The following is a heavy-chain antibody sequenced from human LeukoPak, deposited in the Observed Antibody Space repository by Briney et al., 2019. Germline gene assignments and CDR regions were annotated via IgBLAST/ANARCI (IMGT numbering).Heavy chain of an antibody. Sequence: AVNLSFTSSASSFSIYAIRMVRQRPAPGMELMGMIIPICGIANYAQKFQGRVTITADKSTSTAYMELSSLRSEDTAVYYCARDGNVLVVYASNWFDPWGQGTLVTVSS. J-gene: IGHJ5*02. CDR2: IIPICGIA. D-gene: IGHD2-8*01. CDR3: ARDGNVLVVYASNWFDP. CDR1: ASSFSIYA. V-gene: IGHV1-69*04.